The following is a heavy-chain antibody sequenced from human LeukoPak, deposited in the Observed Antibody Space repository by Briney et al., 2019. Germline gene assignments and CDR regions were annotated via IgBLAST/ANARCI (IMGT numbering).Heavy chain of an antibody. Sequence: SVKVSCKASGGTFSSYAISWVRQAPGQGLEWMGGIIPIFGTANYAQKFQGRVTITADESTSTAYMELSSLRSEDTAVYYCARDPGIDDSSGDTHYYYGMDVRGQGTTVTVSS. D-gene: IGHD3-22*01. J-gene: IGHJ6*02. CDR2: IIPIFGTA. CDR3: ARDPGIDDSSGDTHYYYGMDV. CDR1: GGTFSSYA. V-gene: IGHV1-69*01.